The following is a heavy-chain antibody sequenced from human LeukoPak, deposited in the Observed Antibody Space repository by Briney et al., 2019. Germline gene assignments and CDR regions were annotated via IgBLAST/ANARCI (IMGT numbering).Heavy chain of an antibody. CDR1: GFAFSNFA. D-gene: IGHD3-3*01. Sequence: GGSLRLSCAASGFAFSNFAMSWVRQAPGKGLEWVSAMSGSGYYTYYVESVKGRFTISRDNSKNTLYLHMNSPRADDTAVYYCAKMEGQRLYDYCMDVWGRGTTVTVSS. J-gene: IGHJ6*03. CDR3: AKMEGQRLYDYCMDV. CDR2: MSGSGYYT. V-gene: IGHV3-23*01.